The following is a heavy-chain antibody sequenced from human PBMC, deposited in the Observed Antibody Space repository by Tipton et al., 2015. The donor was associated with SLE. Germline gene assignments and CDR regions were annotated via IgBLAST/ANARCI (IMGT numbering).Heavy chain of an antibody. J-gene: IGHJ4*02. CDR1: GYIFNNYG. V-gene: IGHV1-18*01. Sequence: QSGAEVKKPGASVKVSCKASGYIFNNYGLSWVRQAPGQGLEWMGWINPYTGETNYAQKFQGRVTMTTDTSSSTAYMELRSLRSDDTAVYYCARVASIFGVVIVRYFDYWGQGTLVTVSS. CDR2: INPYTGET. D-gene: IGHD3-3*01. CDR3: ARVASIFGVVIVRYFDY.